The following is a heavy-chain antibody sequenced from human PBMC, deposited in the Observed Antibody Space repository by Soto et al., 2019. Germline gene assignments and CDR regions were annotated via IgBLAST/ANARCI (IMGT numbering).Heavy chain of an antibody. J-gene: IGHJ4*02. CDR2: IKQDGSEK. CDR1: GFTFSNFL. D-gene: IGHD2-21*02. Sequence: GGSLRLSCAASGFTFSNFLMTWVRQAPGKGLEWVANIKQDGSEKYYVDSVEGRFTVSRDNARDLLYLQMNSLGAEDTAIYYCARGDYGGDSGAYWGQGTQVTVSS. V-gene: IGHV3-7*03. CDR3: ARGDYGGDSGAY.